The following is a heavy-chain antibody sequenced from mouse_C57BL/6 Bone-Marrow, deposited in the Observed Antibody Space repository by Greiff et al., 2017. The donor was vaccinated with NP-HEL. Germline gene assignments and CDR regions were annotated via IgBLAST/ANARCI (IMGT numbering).Heavy chain of an antibody. Sequence: EVKLVESGGGLVQPGGSLKLSCAASGFTFSDYYMYWVRQTPEKRLEWVAYISTGGGSTYYPDTVKGRFTISRDNAKNTLYLQMSRLKSEDTAMYYCARHEVTTVVDRFAYWGQGTLVTVSA. V-gene: IGHV5-12*01. CDR2: ISTGGGST. J-gene: IGHJ3*01. D-gene: IGHD1-1*01. CDR1: GFTFSDYY. CDR3: ARHEVTTVVDRFAY.